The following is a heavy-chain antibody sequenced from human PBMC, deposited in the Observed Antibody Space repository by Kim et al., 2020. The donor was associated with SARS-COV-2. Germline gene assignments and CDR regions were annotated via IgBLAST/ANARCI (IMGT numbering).Heavy chain of an antibody. D-gene: IGHD5-12*01. CDR1: GFIFSSYG. CDR2: ISYDGSDK. CDR3: AKDYVGGGWLNGLFDY. Sequence: GGSLRLSCAASGFIFSSYGMHWVRQAPGKGLEWVAFISYDGSDKYIADSEKGRFTISRDNSKNTLYLQMNSLRAEDTAVYYCAKDYVGGGWLNGLFDYWGQGTLVNVSS. V-gene: IGHV3-30*18. J-gene: IGHJ4*02.